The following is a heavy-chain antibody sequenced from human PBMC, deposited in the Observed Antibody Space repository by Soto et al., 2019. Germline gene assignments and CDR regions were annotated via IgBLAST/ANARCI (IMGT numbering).Heavy chain of an antibody. CDR3: ARGRSTKVFGAVSY. CDR1: GFSFSSYW. Sequence: GGSLRLSCAASGFSFSSYWMHWVRQAPGKGLVWVSRINTDGSSTTYADSVKGRFTISRDNAKNTLYLQMNSLRAEDTAVYFCARGRSTKVFGAVSYWGQGTQVTVSS. CDR2: INTDGSST. V-gene: IGHV3-74*01. D-gene: IGHD3-3*01. J-gene: IGHJ4*02.